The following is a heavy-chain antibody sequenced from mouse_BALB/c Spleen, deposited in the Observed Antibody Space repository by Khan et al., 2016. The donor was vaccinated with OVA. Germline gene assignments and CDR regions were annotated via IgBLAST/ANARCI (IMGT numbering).Heavy chain of an antibody. J-gene: IGHJ4*01. V-gene: IGHV1S41*01. D-gene: IGHD1-1*01. Sequence: DLIKPGASVKLSCKASGYTFTSYWINWIKQRPGQGLEWIGRIAPGSDSTSYHEILTGKATLTVDTSSSTAYIQLSSLSSEDTAVCFWARSNDYGSSLYAMDYWGQGTSVTVSS. CDR1: GYTFTSYW. CDR3: ARSNDYGSSLYAMDY. CDR2: IAPGSDST.